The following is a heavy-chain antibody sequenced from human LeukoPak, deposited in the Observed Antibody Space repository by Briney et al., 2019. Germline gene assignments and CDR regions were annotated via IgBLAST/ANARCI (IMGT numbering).Heavy chain of an antibody. D-gene: IGHD4-17*01. J-gene: IGHJ4*02. CDR2: ISDSDSRT. Sequence: GGSLRLSCAASGFTFSNIAFYWVRQAPGKGLEWVSSISDSDSRTNFADSVKGRFTISSDFPKNTLFLQMNGLRADDTAVYYCATSTVTNGFDYWGQGALVTVSS. CDR3: ATSTVTNGFDY. V-gene: IGHV3-23*01. CDR1: GFTFSNIA.